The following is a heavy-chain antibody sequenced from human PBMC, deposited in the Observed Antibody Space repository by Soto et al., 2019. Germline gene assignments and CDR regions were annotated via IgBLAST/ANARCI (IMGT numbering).Heavy chain of an antibody. CDR3: ARQAVHTPIIDY. V-gene: IGHV5-51*01. J-gene: IGHJ4*02. D-gene: IGHD5-18*01. CDR2: IYPADSDT. CDR1: GYTFANYW. Sequence: PGESLKISCKGSGYTFANYWIGWVRQMPWKGLEWMGIIYPADSDTRYSPSFQGQVTISADKSISTAYLQWSSLKASDTAMYYCARQAVHTPIIDYWGQGTLVTVST.